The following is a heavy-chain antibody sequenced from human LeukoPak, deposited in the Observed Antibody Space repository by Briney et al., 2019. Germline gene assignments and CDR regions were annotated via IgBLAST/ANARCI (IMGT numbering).Heavy chain of an antibody. V-gene: IGHV4-59*01. Sequence: SGTLALTCTVSGGSISSYYWSWIRQPPGKGLEWIGYIYYSGSTNYNPSLKSRVTISVDTSKNQFSLKLSSVTAADTAVYYCARGNYKYYYYMDVWGKGTTVTVSS. CDR1: GGSISSYY. CDR2: IYYSGST. D-gene: IGHD1-7*01. CDR3: ARGNYKYYYYMDV. J-gene: IGHJ6*03.